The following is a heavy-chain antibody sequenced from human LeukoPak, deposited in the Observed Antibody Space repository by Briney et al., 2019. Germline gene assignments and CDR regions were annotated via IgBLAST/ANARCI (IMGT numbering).Heavy chain of an antibody. CDR2: IYSGGNT. D-gene: IGHD3-10*01. Sequence: GGSLRLSCAASGFTVSSNYMSWVRQAPGKGLEWVSVIYSGGNTYYADSVKGRFTISRDNSKNTLYLQMNSLRAEDTAVYYCARRGSPGTVDYWGQGSLVTVSS. V-gene: IGHV3-66*04. J-gene: IGHJ4*02. CDR1: GFTVSSNY. CDR3: ARRGSPGTVDY.